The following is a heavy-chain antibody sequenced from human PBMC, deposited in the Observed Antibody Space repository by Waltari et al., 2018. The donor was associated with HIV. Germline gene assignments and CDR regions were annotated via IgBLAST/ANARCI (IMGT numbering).Heavy chain of an antibody. J-gene: IGHJ4*02. CDR3: AEGASGWSPGY. D-gene: IGHD6-19*01. Sequence: QVHLVESGGGVVQPGRSLRLSCAASGFTFSSSAMHWVRQAPGKGLEWVAVISCHGDDKYYADSVKGRFTISRDNSKNTLYLQMNSLRAEDTAVYYCAEGASGWSPGYWGQGTLVTVSS. V-gene: IGHV3-30*18. CDR1: GFTFSSSA. CDR2: ISCHGDDK.